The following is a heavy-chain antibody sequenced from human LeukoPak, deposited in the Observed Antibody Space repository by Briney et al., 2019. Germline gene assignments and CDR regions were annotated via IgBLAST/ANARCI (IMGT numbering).Heavy chain of an antibody. J-gene: IGHJ6*02. V-gene: IGHV3-43*01. CDR3: VKDRKGPTTGYFYYYGMDV. D-gene: IGHD1-26*01. Sequence: PGGSLRLSCAASGFTFDDYTMHWVRQGPGKGLDWVSLISWDGGGTYYADSVKGRFTISRDNSKNSLYLQMNSLRTDDTALYFCVKDRKGPTTGYFYYYGMDVWGQGTTVTVSS. CDR2: ISWDGGGT. CDR1: GFTFDDYT.